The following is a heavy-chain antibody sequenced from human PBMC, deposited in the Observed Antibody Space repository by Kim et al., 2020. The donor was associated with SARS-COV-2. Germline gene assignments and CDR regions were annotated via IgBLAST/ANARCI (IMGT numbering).Heavy chain of an antibody. J-gene: IGHJ6*02. CDR3: ARDLGSFKTDYYYYGMDV. V-gene: IGHV1-69*13. CDR2: IIPIFGTA. Sequence: SVKVSCKASGGTFSSYAISWVRQAPGQGLEWMGGIIPIFGTANYAQKFQGRVTITADESTSTAYMELSSLRSEDTAVYYCARDLGSFKTDYYYYGMDVWGQGTTVTVSS. CDR1: GGTFSSYA.